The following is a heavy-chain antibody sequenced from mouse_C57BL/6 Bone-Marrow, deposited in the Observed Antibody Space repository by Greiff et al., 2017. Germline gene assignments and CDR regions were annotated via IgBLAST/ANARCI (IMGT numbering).Heavy chain of an antibody. CDR3: TTAAYYYCSRYYAMDY. V-gene: IGHV14-4*01. D-gene: IGHD1-1*01. CDR2: IDPGNGDT. Sequence: VQLQQSGAELVRPGASVKLSCTASGFNIKDDYMHWVKQRTEQGLEWIGWIDPGNGDTDYASKFQGKATITADTSSTTAYLQLSSRTSEDTAVYYCTTAAYYYCSRYYAMDYWGQGTSVTVSA. CDR1: GFNIKDDY. J-gene: IGHJ4*01.